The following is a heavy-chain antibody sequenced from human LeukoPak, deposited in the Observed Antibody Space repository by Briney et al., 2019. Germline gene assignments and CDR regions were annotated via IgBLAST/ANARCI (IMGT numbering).Heavy chain of an antibody. CDR3: AKSGYSYGYYFDS. CDR1: GYTFTSYD. V-gene: IGHV1-8*01. J-gene: IGHJ4*02. D-gene: IGHD5-18*01. CDR2: MNPNSGNT. Sequence: ASVKVSCKASGYTFTSYDINWVRQATGQGLEWMGWMNPNSGNTGYAQKFQGRVTMTRNTSISTAYMELSSLRSEDTAVYYCAKSGYSYGYYFDSWGQGTLVAVSS.